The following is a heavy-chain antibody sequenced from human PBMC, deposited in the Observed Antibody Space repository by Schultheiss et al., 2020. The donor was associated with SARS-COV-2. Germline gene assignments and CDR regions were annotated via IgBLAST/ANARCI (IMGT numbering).Heavy chain of an antibody. Sequence: SETLSLTCTVSGGSISSYYWSWIRQPPGKGLEWIGYIYYSGSTNYNPSLKSRVTISVDTSKNQFSLKLSSVTAADTAVYYCAKDAKQQLVAECFDYWGQGTLVTVSS. CDR2: IYYSGST. CDR3: AKDAKQQLVAECFDY. J-gene: IGHJ4*02. CDR1: GGSISSYY. D-gene: IGHD6-13*01. V-gene: IGHV4-59*12.